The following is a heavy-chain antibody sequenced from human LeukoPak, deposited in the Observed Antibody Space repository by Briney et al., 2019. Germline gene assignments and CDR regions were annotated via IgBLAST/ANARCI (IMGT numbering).Heavy chain of an antibody. Sequence: SETLSLTCAVYGGSFSGYYWSWIRQPPGKGLEWIGEINHSGSTNYNPSLKSRVTISVDTSKNQFSLKLSSVTAADTAVYYCARMNNCFDPWGQGTLVTVSS. CDR2: INHSGST. CDR1: GGSFSGYY. CDR3: ARMNNCFDP. J-gene: IGHJ5*02. V-gene: IGHV4-34*01.